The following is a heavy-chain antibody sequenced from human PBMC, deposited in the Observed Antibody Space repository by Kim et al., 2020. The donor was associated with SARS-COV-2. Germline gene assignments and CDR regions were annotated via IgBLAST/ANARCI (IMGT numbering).Heavy chain of an antibody. D-gene: IGHD6-19*01. Sequence: GESLKISCEGSGYSFSTYWIAWVRQMPGKGLEWMGIVYPGDSDAKYSPSFQGQVTISADKSTSTAYLHWSSLRASDTAMYFCARQAISVPNNAGGMYYFDYWGQGTLVTVSS. J-gene: IGHJ4*02. CDR3: ARQAISVPNNAGGMYYFDY. CDR1: GYSFSTYW. CDR2: VYPGDSDA. V-gene: IGHV5-51*01.